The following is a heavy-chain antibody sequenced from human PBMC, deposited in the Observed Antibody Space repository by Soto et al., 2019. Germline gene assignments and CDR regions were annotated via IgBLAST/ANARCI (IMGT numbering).Heavy chain of an antibody. V-gene: IGHV4-31*01. CDR1: GGSISSGGYY. CDR3: ARMEWFGELFLFDY. Sequence: QVQLQESGPGLVKPSQTLSLTCTVSGGSISSGGYYWSWIRQHPGKGLEWIGYIYYSGSTYYNPSLKSQVTISVDTSKNQFSLKLSSVTAADTAVYYCARMEWFGELFLFDYWGQGTLVTVSS. J-gene: IGHJ4*02. CDR2: IYYSGST. D-gene: IGHD3-10*01.